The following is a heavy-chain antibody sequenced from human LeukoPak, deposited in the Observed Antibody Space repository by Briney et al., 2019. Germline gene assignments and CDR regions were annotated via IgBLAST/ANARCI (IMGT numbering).Heavy chain of an antibody. CDR2: IIPIFGTA. CDR1: GGTFSSYA. CDR3: ARDPRYIYHSGGYFPQYFDS. V-gene: IGHV1-69*13. J-gene: IGHJ4*02. Sequence: ASVKVSCKASGGTFSSYAISWVRQAPGQGLEWMGGIIPIFGTANYAQKFQGRVTITADESTSTAYMELSSLRSEDTAVYYCARDPRYIYHSGGYFPQYFDSWGQGTLVTVSS. D-gene: IGHD3-22*01.